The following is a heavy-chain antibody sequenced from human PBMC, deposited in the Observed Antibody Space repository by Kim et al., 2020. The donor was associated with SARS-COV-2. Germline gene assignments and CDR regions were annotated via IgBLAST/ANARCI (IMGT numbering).Heavy chain of an antibody. Sequence: GGSLRLSCAASGFTFGDYTMHWVRQAPGKGLEWVSLINWDGVSTYYEESVRGRFTISRDNSKNSLYLQMNSLRAEDTALYYCARDGGGPIGNGWYFTDYWGQGTLVTVSS. CDR2: INWDGVST. CDR1: GFTFGDYT. CDR3: ARDGGGPIGNGWYFTDY. J-gene: IGHJ4*02. D-gene: IGHD6-19*01. V-gene: IGHV3-43*01.